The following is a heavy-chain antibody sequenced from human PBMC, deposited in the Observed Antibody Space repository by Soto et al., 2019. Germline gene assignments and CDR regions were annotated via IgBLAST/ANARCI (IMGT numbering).Heavy chain of an antibody. Sequence: VASVKVSCKASGYTFTSYAMHWVRQAPGQRLEWMGWINAGNGNTKYSQKFQGRVTITRDTSASTAYMELSSLRSEDTAVYYCARFNEGGWERLSSLGNYYYYYGMDVWGQGTTVTVSS. V-gene: IGHV1-3*01. CDR3: ARFNEGGWERLSSLGNYYYYYGMDV. J-gene: IGHJ6*02. CDR2: INAGNGNT. D-gene: IGHD6-19*01. CDR1: GYTFTSYA.